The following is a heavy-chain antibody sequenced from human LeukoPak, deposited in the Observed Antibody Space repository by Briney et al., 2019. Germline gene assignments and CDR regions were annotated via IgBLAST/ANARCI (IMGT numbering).Heavy chain of an antibody. CDR1: GFTFGTYW. V-gene: IGHV3-7*03. J-gene: IGHJ4*02. D-gene: IGHD2-21*02. CDR2: INPDGSGT. Sequence: GGPLRFSCATSGFTFGTYWMTWVRQAPGTGLEWVANINPDGSGTFYVGSVKGRFTISRDNAKNSLYLHMNILRAEDTAIDYCARDPEYGDPGAFFDYWGQGVLVTVSS. CDR3: ARDPEYGDPGAFFDY.